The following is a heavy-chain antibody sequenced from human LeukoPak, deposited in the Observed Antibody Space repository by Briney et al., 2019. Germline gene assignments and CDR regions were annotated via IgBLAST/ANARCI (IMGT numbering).Heavy chain of an antibody. Sequence: GGSLRLSCAASGFTFSSYWMSWVRQAPGKGLEWVANIKQDGSEKYYVDSVKGRFTISRDNAKNSLYLQMNSLRAEDTAVYYCARDSAPRSSWYSPWGQGTLVTVSS. CDR3: ARDSAPRSSWYSP. CDR1: GFTFSSYW. CDR2: IKQDGSEK. J-gene: IGHJ4*02. D-gene: IGHD6-13*01. V-gene: IGHV3-7*01.